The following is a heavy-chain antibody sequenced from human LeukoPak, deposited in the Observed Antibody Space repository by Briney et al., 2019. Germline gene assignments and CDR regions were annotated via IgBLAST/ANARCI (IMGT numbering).Heavy chain of an antibody. CDR2: ISGSGGST. D-gene: IGHD4-17*01. V-gene: IGHV3-23*01. CDR3: AKEKSDYGDYFGDAFDI. CDR1: GFTFSSYA. J-gene: IGHJ3*02. Sequence: GSLRLSCAASGFTFSSYAMSWVRQAPGKGLEWVSAISGSGGSTYYADSVKGRFTISRDNSKNTLYLQMNSLRAEDTAVYYCAKEKSDYGDYFGDAFDIWGQGTMVTVSS.